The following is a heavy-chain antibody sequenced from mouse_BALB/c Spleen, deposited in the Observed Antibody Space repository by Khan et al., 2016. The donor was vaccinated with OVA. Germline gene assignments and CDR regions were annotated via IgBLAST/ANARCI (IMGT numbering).Heavy chain of an antibody. CDR1: GYTFTSHT. Sequence: VQLQESGAELARPGDSVKMSCKASGYTFTSHTMHWIKQRPGQGLEWIGYINPRSGYNQKLNDKATLTADISSSTAYMQLSSLTSEDSAVYYCARRTTEYALDYWGQGTSVTVSS. D-gene: IGHD2-14*01. CDR3: ARRTTEYALDY. J-gene: IGHJ4*01. CDR2: INPRSG. V-gene: IGHV1-4*01.